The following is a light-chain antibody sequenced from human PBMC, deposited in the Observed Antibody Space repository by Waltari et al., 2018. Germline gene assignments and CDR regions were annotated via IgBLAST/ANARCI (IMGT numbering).Light chain of an antibody. Sequence: EIVLTQSPGTLSLSPGERATLSCRASQSVHSDYLGWYQQQPGQAPRLPIYGASNRATDIPDRFSGSGSGTDFTLTSSRLEPEEFAVYYCQHDTYPRWTFGQGTKVEIK. CDR3: QHDTYPRWT. J-gene: IGKJ1*01. CDR2: GAS. V-gene: IGKV3-20*01. CDR1: QSVHSDY.